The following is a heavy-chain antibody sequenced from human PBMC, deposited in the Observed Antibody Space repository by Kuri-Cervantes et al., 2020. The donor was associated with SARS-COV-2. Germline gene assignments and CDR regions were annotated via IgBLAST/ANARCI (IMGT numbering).Heavy chain of an antibody. V-gene: IGHV4-31*01. Sequence: SETLSLTCTVSGGSISSGGYYWSWIRQHPGKGLEWIGYIYYSGSTYYNSSLKSLVTISVDTSKNQFSLKLSSVTAADTAVYYCARASGFYDSSGYQNQGPRSYWYFDLWGRGTLVTVSS. CDR3: ARASGFYDSSGYQNQGPRSYWYFDL. D-gene: IGHD3-22*01. CDR2: IYYSGST. CDR1: GGSISSGGYY. J-gene: IGHJ2*01.